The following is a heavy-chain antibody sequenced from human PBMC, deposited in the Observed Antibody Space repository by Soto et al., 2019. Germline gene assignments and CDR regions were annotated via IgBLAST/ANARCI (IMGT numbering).Heavy chain of an antibody. CDR2: MDPNRGHS. Sequence: ASVKVSCKASGYNISSYDIIWVRQAAGQGLEWMGWMDPNRGHSDSVQNFRGRVTMTTNISASTAYMELSGLRSDDTGVYYCARAAYRSLGVLSHGAQGTLVTVA. V-gene: IGHV1-8*01. CDR1: GYNISSYD. CDR3: ARAAYRSLGVLSH. J-gene: IGHJ4*02. D-gene: IGHD6-19*01.